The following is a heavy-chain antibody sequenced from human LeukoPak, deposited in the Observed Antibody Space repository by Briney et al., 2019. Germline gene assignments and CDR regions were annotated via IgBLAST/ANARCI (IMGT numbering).Heavy chain of an antibody. Sequence: PSVPLSLTCTGSGYAFRSGYYFGCLRPPPLNGLEWIGSIYHSGGTYYNPSLKSRVTISVDTSKNQFSLKLTSVTAADTAVYYCASTITVTTDYWGQGTLVTVSS. CDR3: ASTITVTTDY. V-gene: IGHV4-38-2*02. D-gene: IGHD4-17*01. J-gene: IGHJ4*02. CDR1: GYAFRSGYY. CDR2: IYHSGGT.